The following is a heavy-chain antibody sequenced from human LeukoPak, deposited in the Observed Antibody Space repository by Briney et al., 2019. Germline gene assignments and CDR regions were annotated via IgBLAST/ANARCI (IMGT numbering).Heavy chain of an antibody. D-gene: IGHD6-19*01. J-gene: IGHJ2*01. CDR3: ARQVAVAGILYWYFDL. CDR2: IYFSGST. Sequence: SETLSLTCTVSGGSISSYYWSWIRQPPGKGLEWIGYIYFSGSTNYNPSLKSRVTISVDTSKNQFSLKLSSVTAADTAVYYCARQVAVAGILYWYFDLWGRGTPVTVSS. V-gene: IGHV4-59*01. CDR1: GGSISSYY.